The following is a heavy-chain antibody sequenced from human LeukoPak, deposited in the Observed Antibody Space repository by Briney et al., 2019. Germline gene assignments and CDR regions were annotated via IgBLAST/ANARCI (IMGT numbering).Heavy chain of an antibody. J-gene: IGHJ4*02. CDR3: ARLHYDSSGYYYFDH. CDR1: GGSFSGYY. D-gene: IGHD3-22*01. Sequence: SETLSLTCAVYGGSFSGYYWSWIRQPPGKGLEWIGEINHSESTNYNPSLKSRVTISVDTSKNQFSLKLSSVTAADTAVYYCARLHYDSSGYYYFDHWGQGTLVTVSS. CDR2: INHSEST. V-gene: IGHV4-34*01.